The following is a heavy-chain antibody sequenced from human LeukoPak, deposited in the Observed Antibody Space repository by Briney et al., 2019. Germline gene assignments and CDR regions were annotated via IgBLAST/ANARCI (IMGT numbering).Heavy chain of an antibody. Sequence: SGTLSLTCVVSGGSISSSTWWTWGRRPPGKGLEWIGEIYHSESTNSNPSLKSRVTISVDKSKNQFSLNLSSVTAADTAVYYCARGSLWFGELLDAFDIWGQGTMVTVSS. V-gene: IGHV4-4*02. CDR1: GGSISSSTW. J-gene: IGHJ3*02. CDR2: IYHSEST. D-gene: IGHD3-10*01. CDR3: ARGSLWFGELLDAFDI.